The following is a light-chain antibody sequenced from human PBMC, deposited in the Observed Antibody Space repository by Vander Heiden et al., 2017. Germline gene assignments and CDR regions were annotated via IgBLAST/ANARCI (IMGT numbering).Light chain of an antibody. V-gene: IGKV1-39*01. J-gene: IGKJ3*01. CDR3: QQGYATPLT. CDR1: QSIGNF. Sequence: ILMNHSPSSLSAFVGDRVTITCRASQSIGNFLIWYQQKLGKAPELLIYGASTLQSGVPSRFSGSGSGTDFTLTIGSLQPEDSATYFCQQGYATPLTFGPGTKVQI. CDR2: GAS.